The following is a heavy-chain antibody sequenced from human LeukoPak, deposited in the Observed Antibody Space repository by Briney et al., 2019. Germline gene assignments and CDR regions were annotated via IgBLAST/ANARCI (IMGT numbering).Heavy chain of an antibody. D-gene: IGHD6-19*01. CDR3: AKASIAVAAKGNWFDS. CDR1: GFTFSSYA. J-gene: IGHJ5*01. V-gene: IGHV3-23*01. Sequence: PGGSLRLSCAASGFTFSSYAMTWVRQAPGKGLEWVSGISGSGGSTFYADSVKGRFTISRDNSKNTLYLQLNSLRAEDTAVYYCAKASIAVAAKGNWFDSWGQGTLVIVSS. CDR2: ISGSGGST.